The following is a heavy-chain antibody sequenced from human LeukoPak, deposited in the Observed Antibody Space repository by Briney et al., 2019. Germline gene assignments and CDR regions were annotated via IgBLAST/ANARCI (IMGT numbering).Heavy chain of an antibody. Sequence: GESLKISCKGSGYSFTSYWIGWVRQMPGKGLEWMGIIYPGDSDTRYSPSFQGQVTISADKSISTAYLQWSSLKASDTAMHYCARHRLPAYYYDSSGSPGDAFDIWGQGTMVTVSS. CDR3: ARHRLPAYYYDSSGSPGDAFDI. D-gene: IGHD3-22*01. CDR2: IYPGDSDT. J-gene: IGHJ3*02. CDR1: GYSFTSYW. V-gene: IGHV5-51*01.